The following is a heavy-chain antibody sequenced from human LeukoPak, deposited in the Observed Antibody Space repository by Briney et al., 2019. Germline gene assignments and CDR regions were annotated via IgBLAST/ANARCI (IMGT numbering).Heavy chain of an antibody. V-gene: IGHV3-21*01. D-gene: IGHD3-10*01. J-gene: IGHJ3*02. CDR1: GFTFSGYSGYT. Sequence: GGSLRLSCAASGFTFSGYSGYTMNWVRQAPGKGLEWVSSISTSSTYIYYADSVKGRFTISRDNAKTSLYLQMNSLRAEDTAVYYCVRDGRQRKTYYYASGGANAFDIWGQGTMVTVSS. CDR3: VRDGRQRKTYYYASGGANAFDI. CDR2: ISTSSTYI.